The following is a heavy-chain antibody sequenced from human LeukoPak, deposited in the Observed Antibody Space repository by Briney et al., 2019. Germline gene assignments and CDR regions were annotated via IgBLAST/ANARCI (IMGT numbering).Heavy chain of an antibody. Sequence: AASVKVSCKASGGTFSSYAISWVRQAPGQGLEWMGGIIPIFGTANYAQKFQGRVTITADESTSTAYMELSSLRSEDTAVYYCARDIGVRLRFLEWLFHYWGQGTLVTVSS. CDR2: IIPIFGTA. CDR3: ARDIGVRLRFLEWLFHY. CDR1: GGTFSSYA. V-gene: IGHV1-69*13. J-gene: IGHJ4*02. D-gene: IGHD3-3*01.